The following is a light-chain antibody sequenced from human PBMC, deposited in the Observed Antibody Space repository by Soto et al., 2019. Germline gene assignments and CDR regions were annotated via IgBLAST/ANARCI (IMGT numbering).Light chain of an antibody. CDR2: AAS. CDR1: QSSSSY. V-gene: IGKV1-39*01. J-gene: IGKJ2*01. Sequence: DIQMTQSPSSLSASVGDRVTITCRASQSSSSYLHWYQQKPVKAPKLLIYAASNLQSGVQSRFSGSGSWTDFTLTISSLQPEDSATYYCQQSYSTPPTFGQGTKLEIK. CDR3: QQSYSTPPT.